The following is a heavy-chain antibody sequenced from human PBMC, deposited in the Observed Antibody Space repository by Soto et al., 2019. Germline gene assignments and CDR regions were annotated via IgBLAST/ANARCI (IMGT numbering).Heavy chain of an antibody. CDR3: ARLKVTTHYFDY. D-gene: IGHD4-17*01. J-gene: IGHJ4*02. Sequence: SVKVSCKASGYTFTSYYMHWVRQAPGQGLEWMGIINPSGGSTSYAQKFQGRVTMTRDTSTSTVYMELSSRRSEDKAVYYGARLKVTTHYFDYWGQGTLVTVSS. CDR2: INPSGGST. V-gene: IGHV1-46*01. CDR1: GYTFTSYY.